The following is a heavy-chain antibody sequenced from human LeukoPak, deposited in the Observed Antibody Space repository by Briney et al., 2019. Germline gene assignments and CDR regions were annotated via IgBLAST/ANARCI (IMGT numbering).Heavy chain of an antibody. CDR1: GFPFSSYA. J-gene: IGHJ4*02. CDR3: AKDRYYYDSSGYLTPLDY. D-gene: IGHD3-22*01. V-gene: IGHV3-23*01. Sequence: GSLRLPCAAPGFPFSSYAMSWVRQAPGKGLEWVSAISGSGGSTYYADSVTGRFTISRDNSKNTLYLQINSLRAEDTAVYYCAKDRYYYDSSGYLTPLDYWGQGTLVTVSS. CDR2: ISGSGGST.